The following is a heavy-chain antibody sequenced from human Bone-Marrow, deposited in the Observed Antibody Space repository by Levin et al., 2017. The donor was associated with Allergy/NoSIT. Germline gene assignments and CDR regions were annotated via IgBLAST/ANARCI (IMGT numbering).Heavy chain of an antibody. CDR2: ISYDGSYK. Sequence: PGGSLRLSCAASGFTFSSYGMHWVRQAPGKGLEWVALISYDGSYKYYADSVKGRFTISRDNSENTLFLQMNSLRPGDTAVYFCAKVVEAGRPYYYGMDVWGQGTTVTVSS. J-gene: IGHJ6*02. V-gene: IGHV3-30*18. CDR1: GFTFSSYG. D-gene: IGHD6-13*01. CDR3: AKVVEAGRPYYYGMDV.